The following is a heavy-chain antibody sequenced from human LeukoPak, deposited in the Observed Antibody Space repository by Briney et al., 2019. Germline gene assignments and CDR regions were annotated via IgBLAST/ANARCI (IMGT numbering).Heavy chain of an antibody. CDR1: GGTFSSYA. CDR3: ARADTAMVGGY. CDR2: ISAYNGNT. D-gene: IGHD5-18*01. J-gene: IGHJ4*02. V-gene: IGHV1-18*01. Sequence: ASVKVSCKASGGTFSSYAISWVRQAPGQGLEWMGWISAYNGNTNYAQKLQGRVTMTTDTSTSTAYMELRSLRSDDTAVYYCARADTAMVGGYWGQGTLVTVSS.